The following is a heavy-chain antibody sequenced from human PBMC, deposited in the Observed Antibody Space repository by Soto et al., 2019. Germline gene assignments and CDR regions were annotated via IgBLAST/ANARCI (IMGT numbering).Heavy chain of an antibody. CDR2: IRRMAYGGTT. Sequence: GGSLRLSCSASGFNFGACAMSWVRQAPGKGLEWVGFIRRMAYGGTTDYAASVKGRFSISRDDSKSIVYLQMNSLEIEDTAVYYCTRSLAIDFDSWGQGTLVTVSS. V-gene: IGHV3-49*04. J-gene: IGHJ4*02. CDR1: GFNFGACA. CDR3: TRSLAIDFDS.